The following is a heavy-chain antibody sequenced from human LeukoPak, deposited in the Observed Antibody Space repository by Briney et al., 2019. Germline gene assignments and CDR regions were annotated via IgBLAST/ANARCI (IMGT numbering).Heavy chain of an antibody. CDR2: IYYSGST. CDR3: ARGYSGYGTHYTIDY. CDR1: GGSIRSSYYY. Sequence: PSETLSLTCTVSGGSIRSSYYYWGWIRQPPGKGLEWIGYIYYSGSTNYNPSLKSRVTISVDTSKNQFSLKLSSVTAADTAVYYCARGYSGYGTHYTIDYWGQGTLVTVSS. J-gene: IGHJ4*02. D-gene: IGHD5-12*01. V-gene: IGHV4-61*05.